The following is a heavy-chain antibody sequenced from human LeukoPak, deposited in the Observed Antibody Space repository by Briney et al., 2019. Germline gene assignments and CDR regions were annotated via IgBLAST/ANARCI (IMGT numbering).Heavy chain of an antibody. V-gene: IGHV3-23*01. J-gene: IGHJ5*02. CDR2: ISGSGGST. Sequence: TGGSLRLSCAASGFNFDNYAMNWLRQAPGKGLEWVSAISGSGGSTYYADSVKGRFTISRDNSKNTLYLQMNSLRAEDTAVYYCAKRVRYCSSTSCYNWFDPWGQGTLVTVSS. D-gene: IGHD2-2*01. CDR1: GFNFDNYA. CDR3: AKRVRYCSSTSCYNWFDP.